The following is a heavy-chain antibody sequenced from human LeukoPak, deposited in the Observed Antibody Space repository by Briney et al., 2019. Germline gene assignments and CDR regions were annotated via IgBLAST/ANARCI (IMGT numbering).Heavy chain of an antibody. D-gene: IGHD3-10*02. CDR3: AELGITMIGGV. V-gene: IGHV3-11*04. J-gene: IGHJ6*04. Sequence: GGSLRLTCAGSGFTFSDYNMRWIRQAPGKGLEWVSSISRSGSTKYYADSVKGRFTISRDNAKNSLFLQMNSLRAEDTAVYYCAELGITMIGGVWGKGTTVTISS. CDR1: GFTFSDYN. CDR2: ISRSGSTK.